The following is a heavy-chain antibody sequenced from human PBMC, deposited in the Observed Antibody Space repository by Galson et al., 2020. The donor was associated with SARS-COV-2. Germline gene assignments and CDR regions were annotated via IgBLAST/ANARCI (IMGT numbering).Heavy chain of an antibody. J-gene: IGHJ4*02. CDR1: GYTFIGYY. Sequence: ASVKVSCRASGYTFIGYYMHWVRQAPGQGLEWMGWINPNSGGTNYAQKFQGRVTMTRDTSISTAYMELSRLRSDDTAVYYCARSYYYGDLDYWGQGTLVTVSS. CDR2: INPNSGGT. D-gene: IGHD4-17*01. V-gene: IGHV1-2*02. CDR3: ARSYYYGDLDY.